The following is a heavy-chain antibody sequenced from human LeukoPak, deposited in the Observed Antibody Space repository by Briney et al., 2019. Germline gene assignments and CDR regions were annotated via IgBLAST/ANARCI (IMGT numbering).Heavy chain of an antibody. CDR2: INPNSGGT. V-gene: IGHV1-2*04. Sequence: ASVKVSCKASGYTFTGYYMHWVRQAPGQGLEWMGWINPNSGGTNCAQKFQGWVTMTRDTSISTAYMELSRLRSDDTAVYYCARAEAISGPCSGGSCLGGMDVWGQGTTVTVSS. CDR3: ARAEAISGPCSGGSCLGGMDV. J-gene: IGHJ6*02. CDR1: GYTFTGYY. D-gene: IGHD2-15*01.